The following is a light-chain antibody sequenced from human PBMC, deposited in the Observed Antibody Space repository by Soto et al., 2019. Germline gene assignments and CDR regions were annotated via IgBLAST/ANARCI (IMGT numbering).Light chain of an antibody. CDR3: QPYNNWPPYT. Sequence: EIVMMQSPATLSVSPGERATLSCRASQSVSSYLAWYQQKPGQAPRLLIYGASTRATGIPARFSGSGSGTEFTLTISSLQSEDFADYYCQPYNNWPPYTFGQGTKLEIK. J-gene: IGKJ2*01. CDR1: QSVSSY. CDR2: GAS. V-gene: IGKV3-15*01.